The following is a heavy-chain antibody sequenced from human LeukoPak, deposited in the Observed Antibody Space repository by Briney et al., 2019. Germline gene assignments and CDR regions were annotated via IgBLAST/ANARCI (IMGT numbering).Heavy chain of an antibody. CDR2: IIPILGIA. CDR3: ARAKTDRYSSSSWSWFDP. CDR1: GGTFSSYT. Sequence: SVKVSCKASGGTFSSYTISWVRQAPGQGLEWMGRIIPILGIANYTQKFQGRVTITADKSTSTAYMELSSLRSEDTAVYYCARAKTDRYSSSSWSWFDPWGQGTLVTVSS. V-gene: IGHV1-69*02. D-gene: IGHD6-6*01. J-gene: IGHJ5*02.